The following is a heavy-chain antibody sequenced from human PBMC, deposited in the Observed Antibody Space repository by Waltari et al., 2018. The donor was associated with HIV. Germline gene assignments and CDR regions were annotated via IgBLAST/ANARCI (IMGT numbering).Heavy chain of an antibody. CDR3: ARQLRAVAGGRGFDP. CDR1: GYSFTSYW. V-gene: IGHV5-51*01. J-gene: IGHJ5*02. CDR2: IYPGDSDT. Sequence: EVQLVQSGAEVKKPGESLKISCKGSGYSFTSYWIGWVRQMPGKGPEWIGIIYPGDSDTRYSPSFQGQVTISADKSISTAYLQWSSLKASDTAMYYCARQLRAVAGGRGFDPWGQGTLVTVSS. D-gene: IGHD6-19*01.